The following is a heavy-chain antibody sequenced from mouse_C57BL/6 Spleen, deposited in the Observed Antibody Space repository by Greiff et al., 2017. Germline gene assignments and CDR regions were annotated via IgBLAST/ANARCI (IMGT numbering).Heavy chain of an antibody. J-gene: IGHJ2*01. Sequence: QVQLQQPGAELVRPGSSVKLSCKASGYTFTSYWMHWVKQRPIQGLEWIGNIDPSDSETHYNQKFKDKATLTVDKSSSTAYMQLSSLTSEDSAVYYCARSESNYGLDYWGQGTTLTVSS. CDR1: GYTFTSYW. CDR3: ARSESNYGLDY. V-gene: IGHV1-52*01. CDR2: IDPSDSET. D-gene: IGHD2-5*01.